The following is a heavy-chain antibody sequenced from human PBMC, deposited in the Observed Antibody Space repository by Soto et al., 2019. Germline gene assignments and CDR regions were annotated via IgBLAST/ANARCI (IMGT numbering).Heavy chain of an antibody. CDR2: ISAYNGNT. CDR3: AREYYYDSSGYHPYYYYGMDV. D-gene: IGHD3-22*01. J-gene: IGHJ6*02. Sequence: QVQLVQSGAEVKKPGASVKVSCKASGYTFTSYGISWVRQAPGQGLEWIGWISAYNGNTNYAQKLQGRVTMTTDTSTSTAYMELRSLRSDDTAVYYCAREYYYDSSGYHPYYYYGMDVWGQGTTVTVSS. CDR1: GYTFTSYG. V-gene: IGHV1-18*01.